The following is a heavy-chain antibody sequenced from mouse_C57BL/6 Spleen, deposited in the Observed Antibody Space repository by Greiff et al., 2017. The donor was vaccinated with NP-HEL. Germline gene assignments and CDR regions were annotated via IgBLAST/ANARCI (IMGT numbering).Heavy chain of an antibody. D-gene: IGHD2-3*01. J-gene: IGHJ2*01. V-gene: IGHV1-82*01. CDR3: ADGYLDY. Sequence: QVQLQQSGPELVKPGASVKISCKASGYAFSSSWMNWVKQRPGKGLEWIGRIYPGDGDTNYNGKFKGKATLTADKSSSTAYMQLSSLTSEDSAVCFWADGYLDYWGQGTTLTVSS. CDR2: IYPGDGDT. CDR1: GYAFSSSW.